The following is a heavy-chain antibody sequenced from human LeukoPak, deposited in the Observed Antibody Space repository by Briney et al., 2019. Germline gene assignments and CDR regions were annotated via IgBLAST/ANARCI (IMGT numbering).Heavy chain of an antibody. CDR3: ARRGYDSSGYRDAFDI. CDR1: GYSFTRYW. D-gene: IGHD3-22*01. CDR2: MYPGDSDT. J-gene: IGHJ3*02. V-gene: IGHV5-51*01. Sequence: GESLKISCQGSGYSFTRYWIGRVRQMAGKGLGWVGIMYPGDSDTTYSPSFQGQVTISADKSISTAYLQWSSLKASDTAMYYCARRGYDSSGYRDAFDIWGQGTMVTVSS.